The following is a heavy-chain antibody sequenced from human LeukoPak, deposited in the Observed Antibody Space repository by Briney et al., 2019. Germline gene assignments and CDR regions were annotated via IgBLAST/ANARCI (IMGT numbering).Heavy chain of an antibody. CDR2: IGSSGSTI. D-gene: IGHD6-19*01. CDR3: AGGTGWIFDS. J-gene: IGHJ4*02. Sequence: GGSLRLSCAASGFTFSTYEMNWVRQTPGKGLEWVSCIGSSGSTIYYADSVKGRFTISRDNAKNSLYPQMDSLRAEDTAVYYCAGGTGWIFDSWGQGTLVTVSS. CDR1: GFTFSTYE. V-gene: IGHV3-48*03.